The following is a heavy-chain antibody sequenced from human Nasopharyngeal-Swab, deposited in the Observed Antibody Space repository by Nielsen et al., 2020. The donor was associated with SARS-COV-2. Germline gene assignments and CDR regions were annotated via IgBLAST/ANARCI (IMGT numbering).Heavy chain of an antibody. CDR2: ISSNSSYI. J-gene: IGHJ4*01. V-gene: IGHV3-21*01. CDR3: ARLELLLFGELLDY. D-gene: IGHD3-10*01. CDR1: GFTFSSYS. Sequence: GGSLRLSCAASGFTFSSYSMNWVRQAQGKGMEWVSSISSNSSYIYYADSVKGRFTISRDNAKNSLYLQMNSLRAEDTAVYYCARLELLLFGELLDYWGHGTLVTVSS.